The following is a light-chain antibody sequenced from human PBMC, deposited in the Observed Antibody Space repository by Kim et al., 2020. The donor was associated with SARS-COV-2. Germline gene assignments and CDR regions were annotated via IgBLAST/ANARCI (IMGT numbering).Light chain of an antibody. J-gene: IGKJ1*01. CDR1: QSVDSTY. Sequence: EIVFTQSPGTLSLSAGERATLSCGASQSVDSTYLTWYQQRPGQAPRLLIYATSSRATGIPDRFSGSGSETDFTLTISRLEPEDVAVYYCQQSVTLPWTFGQGTKVDIK. V-gene: IGKV3-20*01. CDR3: QQSVTLPWT. CDR2: ATS.